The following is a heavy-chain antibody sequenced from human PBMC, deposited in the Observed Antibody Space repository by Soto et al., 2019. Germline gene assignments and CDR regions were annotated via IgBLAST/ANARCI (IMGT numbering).Heavy chain of an antibody. J-gene: IGHJ4*02. Sequence: LRLSCTASGFTFNTHWMHWVRQAPGKGLVWVSRIYFDGITTNYADSVKGRLTVSRDNAKSTVYLHVNTLRDEDTAVYYCARGGAMGVDYWGQGTLVTVSS. CDR3: ARGGAMGVDY. CDR1: GFTFNTHW. D-gene: IGHD1-26*01. V-gene: IGHV3-74*01. CDR2: IYFDGITT.